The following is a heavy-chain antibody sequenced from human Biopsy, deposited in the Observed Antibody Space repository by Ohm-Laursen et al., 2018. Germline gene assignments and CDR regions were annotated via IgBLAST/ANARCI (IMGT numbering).Heavy chain of an antibody. CDR2: INAKTGDT. CDR1: GYTFTGYH. Sequence: EASVKVSCKASGYTFTGYHVHWVRQAPGQGLEWMGWINAKTGDTNYAQKFQGRVTMTRDTSISTAYVDLSSLRSDDTAVYYCTRGGYYYDSLAHYYWFDPWGQGTLVTVSS. CDR3: TRGGYYYDSLAHYYWFDP. D-gene: IGHD3-22*01. J-gene: IGHJ5*02. V-gene: IGHV1-2*02.